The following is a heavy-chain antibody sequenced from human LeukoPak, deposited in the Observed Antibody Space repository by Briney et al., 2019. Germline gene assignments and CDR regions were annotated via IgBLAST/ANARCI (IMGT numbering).Heavy chain of an antibody. CDR1: GGTFSSYA. V-gene: IGHV1-69*13. D-gene: IGHD2-2*01. Sequence: ASVKVSCKASGGTFSSYAISWVRQAPGQGLEWMGGIIPIFGTANYAQKFQGRVTITADESTSTAYMELSSLRSEDTAVYYCAFPGYCSSTSCYYYYGMDVWGQGTTVTVSS. CDR2: IIPIFGTA. J-gene: IGHJ6*02. CDR3: AFPGYCSSTSCYYYYGMDV.